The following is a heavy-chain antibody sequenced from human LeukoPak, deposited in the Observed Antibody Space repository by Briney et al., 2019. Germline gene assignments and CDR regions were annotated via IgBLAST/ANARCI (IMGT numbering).Heavy chain of an antibody. CDR2: ISYDGSNK. V-gene: IGHV3-30-3*01. D-gene: IGHD5-18*01. Sequence: PGGSLRLSCAASGFTFSSYAMHWVRQAPGKGLEWVAVISYDGSNKYYADSVKGRFTISRDNSKNTLYLQMNGLRAEDTAVYYCAKAAGYKSNYYYYMDVWGKGTTVTVSS. J-gene: IGHJ6*03. CDR1: GFTFSSYA. CDR3: AKAAGYKSNYYYYMDV.